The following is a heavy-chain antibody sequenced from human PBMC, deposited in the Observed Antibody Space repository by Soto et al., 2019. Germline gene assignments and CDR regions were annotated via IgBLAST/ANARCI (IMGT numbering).Heavy chain of an antibody. CDR3: ASGTVDSRYYFDY. CDR1: GFTISTYW. V-gene: IGHV3-74*01. CDR2: IDTYGNTR. D-gene: IGHD1-26*01. Sequence: EVQLVESGGGLVQPGGSLRLSCAASGFTISTYWMHWVRQAPGKGLVWVSRIDTYGNTRSYADSVKGRFTISRDNAKNTLYLQMNTLRAEDTAVYYCASGTVDSRYYFDYWGQGTLVTVSS. J-gene: IGHJ4*02.